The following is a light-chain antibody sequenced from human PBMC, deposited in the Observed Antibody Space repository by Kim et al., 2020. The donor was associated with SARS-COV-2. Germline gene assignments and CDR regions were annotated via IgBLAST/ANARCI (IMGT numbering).Light chain of an antibody. CDR3: LLFYSGAGI. J-gene: IGLJ2*01. CDR1: TGAVTSGHY. CDR2: HTT. Sequence: PGETVTRTCASSTGAVTSGHYPYWFQQKPVQAPRTLIYHTTNRHSWTPARFSGSLLGGKAALTLSGVQPEDEAEYYCLLFYSGAGIFGGGTQLTVL. V-gene: IGLV7-46*01.